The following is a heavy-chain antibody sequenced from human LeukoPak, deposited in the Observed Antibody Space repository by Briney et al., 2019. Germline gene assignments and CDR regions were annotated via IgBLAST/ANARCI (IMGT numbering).Heavy chain of an antibody. CDR3: ARSTESELLWFGELHFDY. J-gene: IGHJ4*02. V-gene: IGHV3-7*01. D-gene: IGHD3-10*01. Sequence: GGSLRLSCAAPGFSFSSNWMGWVRQAPGKGLEWVAHIKRDGSQKYYLDSVKGRFTISRDNAKNSLYLQMNSLRVEDTAVYYCARSTESELLWFGELHFDYWGQGTLVTVSS. CDR1: GFSFSSNW. CDR2: IKRDGSQK.